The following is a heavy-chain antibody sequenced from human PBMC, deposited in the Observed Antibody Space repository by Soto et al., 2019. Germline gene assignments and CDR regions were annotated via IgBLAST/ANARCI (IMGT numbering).Heavy chain of an antibody. Sequence: GASVKVSCKASGYTLSSYYIHWVRQAPGQGLEWMGIINTSGGSTSYAQKFQGRVTMTTDTSTSTAYMELRSLRSDDTAVYYCARERRWFDPWGQGTLVTVSS. CDR1: GYTLSSYY. V-gene: IGHV1-46*01. J-gene: IGHJ5*02. CDR3: ARERRWFDP. CDR2: INTSGGST.